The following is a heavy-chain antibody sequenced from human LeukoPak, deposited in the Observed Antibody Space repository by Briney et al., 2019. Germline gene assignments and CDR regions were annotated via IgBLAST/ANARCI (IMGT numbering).Heavy chain of an antibody. Sequence: PGGSLRLSCAASGFTFSHYAIHWVRQTPGKGLEWVAVLSYDGGNKYYAESVRGRFTISRDNSKKTLYLQVNSLRAGDTAIYYCARSPSGSGTYFDYWGQGTLVTVSS. CDR2: LSYDGGNK. CDR1: GFTFSHYA. CDR3: ARSPSGSGTYFDY. J-gene: IGHJ4*02. D-gene: IGHD3-10*01. V-gene: IGHV3-30-3*01.